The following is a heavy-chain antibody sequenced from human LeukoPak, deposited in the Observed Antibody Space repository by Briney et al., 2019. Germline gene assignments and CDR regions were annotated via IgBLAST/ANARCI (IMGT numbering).Heavy chain of an antibody. J-gene: IGHJ4*02. CDR2: IKQDGSEK. CDR1: GFTFSSYW. CDR3: ARDLGSGWPALGY. D-gene: IGHD6-25*01. Sequence: GGSLRLSCAASGFTFSSYWMSWVRRAPGKGLEWVANIKQDGSEKYYVDSVKGRFTISRDNAKNSLYLQMNSLRAEDTAVYYCARDLGSGWPALGYWGQGTLVTVSS. V-gene: IGHV3-7*01.